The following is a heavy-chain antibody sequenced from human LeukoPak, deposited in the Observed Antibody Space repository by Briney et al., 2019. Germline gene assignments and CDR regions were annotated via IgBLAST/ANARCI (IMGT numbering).Heavy chain of an antibody. V-gene: IGHV3-30-3*01. CDR1: GFTFSSYA. Sequence: GGSLRLSCAASGFTFSSYAVHWVRQAPGKGLEWVAVISYDGSNKYYADSVKGRFTISRDNSKNTLYLQMNSLRAEDTAVYYCAREGSITFGGVIAYWGQGTLVTVSS. CDR3: AREGSITFGGVIAY. J-gene: IGHJ4*02. D-gene: IGHD3-16*02. CDR2: ISYDGSNK.